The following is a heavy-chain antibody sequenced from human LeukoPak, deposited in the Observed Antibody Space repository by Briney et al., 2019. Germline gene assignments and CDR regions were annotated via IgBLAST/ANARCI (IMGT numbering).Heavy chain of an antibody. V-gene: IGHV3-74*01. CDR2: INTDGSST. CDR1: GFTFSSYW. CDR3: ARGWAGYYDSSGPDY. J-gene: IGHJ4*02. Sequence: LSGGSLRLSCAASGFTFSSYWMHWVRQAPGKGLVWVSRINTDGSSTSYADSVKGRFTISRGIAKNTLYLQMNSLRAEDTAVYYCARGWAGYYDSSGPDYWGQGTLVTVSS. D-gene: IGHD3-22*01.